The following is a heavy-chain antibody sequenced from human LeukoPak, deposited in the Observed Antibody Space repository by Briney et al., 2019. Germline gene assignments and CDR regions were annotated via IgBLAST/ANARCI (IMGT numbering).Heavy chain of an antibody. D-gene: IGHD3-16*01. CDR3: ARDFLHLGG. J-gene: IGHJ3*01. CDR2: IKTDGSNT. Sequence: ETLSLTCTVSGYSISSGYYWGWIRQPPGKGLVWVSRIKTDGSNTNYADSVKGRFTISRDNAKNTLYLQMSSLRAEDTAVYYCARDFLHLGGWGQGTMVTVSS. CDR1: GYSISSGYY. V-gene: IGHV3-74*01.